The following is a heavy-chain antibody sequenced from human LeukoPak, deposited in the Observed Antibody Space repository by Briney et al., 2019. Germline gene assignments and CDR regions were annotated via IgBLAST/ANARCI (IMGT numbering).Heavy chain of an antibody. Sequence: GGSLRLSCAAYGFTFSTYWMTWVRQAPGKGLEWVANIKEDGSEKYYVDSVRGRFTISRDNAKYSLYLHMNSLRAEDTAVYYCARVHHSSSWGTDDCWGQGTLVTASS. J-gene: IGHJ4*02. V-gene: IGHV3-7*03. CDR1: GFTFSTYW. CDR3: ARVHHSSSWGTDDC. D-gene: IGHD6-13*01. CDR2: IKEDGSEK.